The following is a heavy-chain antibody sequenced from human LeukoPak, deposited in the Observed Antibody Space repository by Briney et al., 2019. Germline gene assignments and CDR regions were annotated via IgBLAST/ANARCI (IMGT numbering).Heavy chain of an antibody. J-gene: IGHJ1*01. V-gene: IGHV3-74*01. CDR3: ARAPSEIGGYYPEYFRH. CDR1: GFTFSTYW. CDR2: IKSDGST. Sequence: GGSLRLSCAASGFTFSTYWMHWVRQSPGKGLVWVSRIKSDGSTNYADSVKGRFTISRDNANNTLSLQMNSLRPEDTGVYYCARAPSEIGGYYPEYFRHWGQGTLVTVSS. D-gene: IGHD3-22*01.